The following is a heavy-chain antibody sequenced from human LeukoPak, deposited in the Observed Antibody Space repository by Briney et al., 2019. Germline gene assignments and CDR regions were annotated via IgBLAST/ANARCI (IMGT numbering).Heavy chain of an antibody. CDR2: INHSGST. D-gene: IGHD3-10*01. V-gene: IGHV4-34*01. Sequence: SETLSLTCTVSGGSISSYYWSWIRQPPGKGLEWIGEINHSGSTNYNPSLKSRVTISVDTSKNQFSLKLSSVTAADTAVYYCARGRGVRGVYYYYMDVWGKGTTVTASS. CDR3: ARGRGVRGVYYYYMDV. CDR1: GGSISSYY. J-gene: IGHJ6*03.